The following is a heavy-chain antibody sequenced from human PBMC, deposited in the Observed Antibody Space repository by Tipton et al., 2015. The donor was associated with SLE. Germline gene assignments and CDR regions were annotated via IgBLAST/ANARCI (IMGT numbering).Heavy chain of an antibody. V-gene: IGHV3-23*01. CDR1: GFTFSSYS. D-gene: IGHD3-3*01. Sequence: SLRLSCAASGFTFSSYSMNWVRQAPGKGLEWVSAISGSGGSTYYADSVKGRFTISRDNSKNTLYLQMNSLRAEDTAVYYCATSPLRFLEWPYGMDVWGQGTTVTVSS. J-gene: IGHJ6*02. CDR3: ATSPLRFLEWPYGMDV. CDR2: ISGSGGST.